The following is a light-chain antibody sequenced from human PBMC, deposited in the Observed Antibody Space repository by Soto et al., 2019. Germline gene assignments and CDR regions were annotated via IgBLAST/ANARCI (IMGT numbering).Light chain of an antibody. V-gene: IGKV3-20*01. Sequence: EIVLTQSPATLSLSPGERVTLSCRASQSVTKYLAWYHQKPGQPPRLLIYDTSNRATGIPARFSGSGSGTDFTLTISRLEPEDFAVYYCQQYGSSPRTFGQGTKVDIK. CDR3: QQYGSSPRT. CDR2: DTS. CDR1: QSVTKY. J-gene: IGKJ1*01.